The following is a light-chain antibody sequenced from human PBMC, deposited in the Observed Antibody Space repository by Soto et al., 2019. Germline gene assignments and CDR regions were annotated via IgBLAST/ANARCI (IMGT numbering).Light chain of an antibody. Sequence: DIQMTQSPSTLSASVGDRVTITCRASQTIGGWVAWFQQKPGRAPKILIFAAFALETRVPSRFSGGVSGTEFTVIITSLQPDDFATYHCQQYDSYPYSCGEGTKVEMK. V-gene: IGKV1-5*03. J-gene: IGKJ2*03. CDR2: AAF. CDR1: QTIGGW. CDR3: QQYDSYPYS.